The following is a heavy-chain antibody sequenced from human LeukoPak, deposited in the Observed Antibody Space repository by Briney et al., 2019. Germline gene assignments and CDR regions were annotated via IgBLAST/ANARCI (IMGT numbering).Heavy chain of an antibody. J-gene: IGHJ4*02. D-gene: IGHD2-21*01. V-gene: IGHV4-31*03. CDR2: IYYGGSK. CDR1: GGSISFGAYY. CDR3: ARAGGGLAFDY. Sequence: SQTLFLTCTVSGGSISFGAYYWSWIRQHPGKGLEWIGYIYYGGSKYYNPSLKSRVSISVDTSKNQFSLKLSSVTAADTAVYFCARAGGGLAFDYWGQGTLVTVSS.